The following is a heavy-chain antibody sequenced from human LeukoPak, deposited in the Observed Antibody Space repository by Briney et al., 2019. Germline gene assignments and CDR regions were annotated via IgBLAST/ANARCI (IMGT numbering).Heavy chain of an antibody. Sequence: GGSLRLSCAASGFTVSSNYMSWVRQAPGKGLEWVSVIYSGGSTYYADSVKGRFTISRDNSKNTLYLQMNSLRAEDTAVYYCAKLSGKTVAGTNYYFDYWGQGTLVTVSS. CDR1: GFTVSSNY. CDR2: IYSGGST. J-gene: IGHJ4*02. CDR3: AKLSGKTVAGTNYYFDY. V-gene: IGHV3-53*01. D-gene: IGHD6-19*01.